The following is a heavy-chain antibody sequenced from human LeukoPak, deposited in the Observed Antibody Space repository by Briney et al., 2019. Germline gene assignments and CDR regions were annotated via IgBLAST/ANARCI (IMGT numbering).Heavy chain of an antibody. D-gene: IGHD3-22*01. CDR3: AVLDYDSITDY. J-gene: IGHJ4*02. CDR1: GFTFSSYG. Sequence: GGSLRLSCAASGFTFSSYGMSWVRQAPGKRLVWVSRINSDGSSTVYADSVKGRFTISRDNAKNTLYLQMNSLRAEDTAVYYCAVLDYDSITDYWGQGTLVTVSS. CDR2: INSDGSST. V-gene: IGHV3-74*01.